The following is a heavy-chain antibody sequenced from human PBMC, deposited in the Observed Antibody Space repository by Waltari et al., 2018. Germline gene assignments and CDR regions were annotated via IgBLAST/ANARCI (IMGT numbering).Heavy chain of an antibody. J-gene: IGHJ4*02. V-gene: IGHV3-23*03. CDR1: GFTFSSYA. CDR2: IYSGGST. D-gene: IGHD3-22*01. Sequence: EVQLLESGGGLVQPGGSLRLSCAASGFTFSSYAMSWVRQAPGKGLEWVSVIYSGGSTYYADSVKGRFTISRDNSKNTLYLQMNSLRAEDTAVYYCAKKATYDSSGYYPFYFDYWGQGTLVTVSS. CDR3: AKKATYDSSGYYPFYFDY.